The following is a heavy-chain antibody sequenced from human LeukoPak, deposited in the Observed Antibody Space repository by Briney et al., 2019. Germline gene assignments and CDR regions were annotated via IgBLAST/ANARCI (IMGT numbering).Heavy chain of an antibody. D-gene: IGHD1-7*01. J-gene: IGHJ4*02. CDR2: VYSDGTT. CDR1: GFSVSSDY. Sequence: PGGSLRPSCAASGFSVSSDYMSWVRQAPGKGLEWVSIVYSDGTTYYADSVKGRFSVSRDISKNTMNVQMNGLRPEDTAVYYCARVNYAGGFDYWGQGTLVTVSS. CDR3: ARVNYAGGFDY. V-gene: IGHV3-66*02.